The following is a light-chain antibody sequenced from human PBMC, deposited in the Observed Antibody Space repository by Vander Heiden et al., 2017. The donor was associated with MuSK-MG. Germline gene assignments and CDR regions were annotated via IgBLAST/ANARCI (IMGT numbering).Light chain of an antibody. CDR3: QQYDNLHIFT. CDR1: KDINNY. Sequence: DIQITQSPFSLSASVGDRVTITCQASKDINNYLNWYQQKPGKAPKLLIYDASNLETGVPSRFSRSGSGTDFTFTISSLQPEDIATYYCQQYDNLHIFTFGHGTKVDIK. CDR2: DAS. V-gene: IGKV1-33*01. J-gene: IGKJ3*01.